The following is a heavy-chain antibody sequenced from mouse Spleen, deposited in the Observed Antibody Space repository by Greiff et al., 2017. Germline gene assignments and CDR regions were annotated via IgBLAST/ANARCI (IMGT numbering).Heavy chain of an antibody. CDR1: GYTFTSYW. V-gene: IGHV1-55*01. CDR3: TRGHYGSVYFDY. D-gene: IGHD1-1*01. Sequence: VQLQQSGAELVKPGASVKMSCKASGYTFTSYWMHWFKQRPGQGLEWIGDISPGGGTTNYNEKSKRKATLTVDTSSSTAYMQLSRLTSEDSAVYYCTRGHYGSVYFDYWGKGTTLTVSS. CDR2: ISPGGGTT. J-gene: IGHJ2*01.